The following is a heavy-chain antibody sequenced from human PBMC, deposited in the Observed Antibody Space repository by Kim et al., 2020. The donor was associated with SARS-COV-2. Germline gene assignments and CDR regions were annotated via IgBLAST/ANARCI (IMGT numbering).Heavy chain of an antibody. Sequence: ASVKVSCKVSGYTITELSVHWVRQSPGKGLEWMGGFDPDTGETIYVQSFQGRVTMTEDASTDTAYMELSSLRSDDTAVYYCAIGGGQLIYMDVWGKGTAVTVS. V-gene: IGHV1-24*01. D-gene: IGHD3-10*01. CDR3: AIGGGQLIYMDV. J-gene: IGHJ6*03. CDR2: FDPDTGET. CDR1: GYTITELS.